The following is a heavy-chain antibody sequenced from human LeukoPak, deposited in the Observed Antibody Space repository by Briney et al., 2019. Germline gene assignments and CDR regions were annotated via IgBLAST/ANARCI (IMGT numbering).Heavy chain of an antibody. Sequence: GGSLRLSCAASGFTFSSYDIHWVRQATGKGLEWVSGIGTAGEIYYPGSVKGRFTISSENAKNSLYLQMNSLRAGDAAVYYCTKDRGGQWLVPDYWGQGTLVTVSS. J-gene: IGHJ4*02. D-gene: IGHD6-19*01. CDR3: TKDRGGQWLVPDY. CDR1: GFTFSSYD. V-gene: IGHV3-13*01. CDR2: IGTAGEI.